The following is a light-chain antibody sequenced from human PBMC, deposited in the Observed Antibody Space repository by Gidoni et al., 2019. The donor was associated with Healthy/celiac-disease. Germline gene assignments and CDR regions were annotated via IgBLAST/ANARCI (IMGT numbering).Light chain of an antibody. CDR1: QSISSY. J-gene: IGKJ3*01. CDR2: AAS. V-gene: IGKV1-39*01. CDR3: QQSYSTLIFT. Sequence: DIQMTQSPSSLSASVGDRVTITCRASQSISSYLNWYQQKPGKAPKLLIYAASSLQSGVPSRFSGSGSGTEFTLTISSLQPEDFATYYCQQSYSTLIFTFXPXTKVDIK.